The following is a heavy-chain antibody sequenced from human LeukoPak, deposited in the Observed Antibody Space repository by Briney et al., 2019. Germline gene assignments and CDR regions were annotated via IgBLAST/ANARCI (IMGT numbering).Heavy chain of an antibody. CDR2: VYYSGDT. Sequence: SETRSLTCTVSGGSISSGGYYWTRIRQRPGKGLEWVGNVYYSGDTQYNPSLKSRVIMSMDTCKKQFSLHLNSVTAADTAVYYFARDGRGYPGRYAVDVWGQGTLVIVSS. CDR1: GGSISSGGYY. D-gene: IGHD3-22*01. J-gene: IGHJ3*01. CDR3: ARDGRGYPGRYAVDV. V-gene: IGHV4-31*03.